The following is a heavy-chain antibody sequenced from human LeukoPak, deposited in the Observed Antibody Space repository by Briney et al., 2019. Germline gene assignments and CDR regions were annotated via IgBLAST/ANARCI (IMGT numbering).Heavy chain of an antibody. V-gene: IGHV1-18*01. Sequence: ASVKVSCKASGYTFSSYGTSWVRQAPGQGLEGMGWISGYNGNTNYAQKFQGRVTMTTDTSTTTTYMELRSLRSDDTAFYYCARDGIAVAGKSFDYWGQGTLVTVSS. CDR3: ARDGIAVAGKSFDY. CDR1: GYTFSSYG. CDR2: ISGYNGNT. D-gene: IGHD6-19*01. J-gene: IGHJ4*02.